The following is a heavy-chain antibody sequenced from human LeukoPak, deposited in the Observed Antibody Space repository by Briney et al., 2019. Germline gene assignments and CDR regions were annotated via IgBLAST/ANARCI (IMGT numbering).Heavy chain of an antibody. V-gene: IGHV4-39*01. Sequence: PSETLSLTCTVSGGSISSSSYYWGWIRQPPGKGLEWIGEINHSGSTNYNPSLKSRVTISVDTSKNQFSLKLSSVTAADTAVYYCASLGEAGTIDYWGQGTLVTVSS. CDR2: INHSGST. CDR3: ASLGEAGTIDY. D-gene: IGHD6-13*01. CDR1: GGSISSSSYY. J-gene: IGHJ4*02.